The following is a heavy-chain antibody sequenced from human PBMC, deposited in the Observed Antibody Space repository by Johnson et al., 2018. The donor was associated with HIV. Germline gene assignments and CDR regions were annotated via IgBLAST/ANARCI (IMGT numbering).Heavy chain of an antibody. CDR3: ARVPRIEQQLVHAFDI. CDR2: ISYDGSNE. Sequence: VQLVESGGGVVQPGRSLRLSCAASGFTFSSYCLHWVRQAPGKGLEWVAVISYDGSNEYFADSVKGRFTISRDNSKNTLYLQMNSLRAEDTAVYYCARVPRIEQQLVHAFDIWGQGTMVTVSS. V-gene: IGHV3-30*03. CDR1: GFTFSSYC. J-gene: IGHJ3*02. D-gene: IGHD6-13*01.